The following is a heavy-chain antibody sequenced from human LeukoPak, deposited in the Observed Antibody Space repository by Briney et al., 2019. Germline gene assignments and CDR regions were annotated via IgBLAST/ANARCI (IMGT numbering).Heavy chain of an antibody. CDR3: ARGRGYCSSTSCYRRVYYYYYYMDV. V-gene: IGHV3-7*01. Sequence: GGSLRLSCAASGFTFSSYWMSWVRQAPGKGLERVANIKQDGSEKYYVDSVKGRFTISRDNAKNSLYLQMNSLRAEDTAVYYCARGRGYCSSTSCYRRVYYYYYYMDVWGKGTTVTVSS. CDR1: GFTFSSYW. D-gene: IGHD2-2*02. CDR2: IKQDGSEK. J-gene: IGHJ6*03.